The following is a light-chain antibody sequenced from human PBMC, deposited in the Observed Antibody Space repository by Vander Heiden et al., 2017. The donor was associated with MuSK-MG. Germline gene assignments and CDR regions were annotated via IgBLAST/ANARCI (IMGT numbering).Light chain of an antibody. CDR2: DAS. CDR1: QDISNY. CDR3: KHYDNAPAFT. V-gene: IGKV1-33*01. Sequence: AVTSRVTITCQASQDISNYLNWYQQKPGKAPKLLIYDASNMEIGVPSRFSGSGSGTDFTFTISSLQPVDIAAYYCKHYDNAPAFTFGHGTKVDIK. J-gene: IGKJ3*01.